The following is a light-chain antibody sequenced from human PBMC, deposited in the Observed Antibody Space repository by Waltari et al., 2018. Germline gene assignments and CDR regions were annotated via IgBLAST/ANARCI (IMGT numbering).Light chain of an antibody. Sequence: IVMTQSPATLSVSPGERATLSCRASQSISTNLAWFQAKPGQAPRLLIYGESTRATGVPARFSGSGSGTYFTLVISSLQSEDFAVYYCQQYDKWLRYSFGQGTKLEIK. V-gene: IGKV3-15*01. CDR3: QQYDKWLRYS. CDR2: GES. J-gene: IGKJ2*01. CDR1: QSISTN.